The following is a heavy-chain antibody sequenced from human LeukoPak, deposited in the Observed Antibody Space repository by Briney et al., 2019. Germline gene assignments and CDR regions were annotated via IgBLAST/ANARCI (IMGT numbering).Heavy chain of an antibody. V-gene: IGHV5-51*01. CDR2: IYPGDSDT. CDR1: GYSFTSYW. D-gene: IGHD1-26*01. CDR3: ARLIVGATTDYFDY. J-gene: IGHJ4*02. Sequence: GESLKISCKGSGYSFTSYWIGCVRQMPEKLLECMEIIYPGDSDTRYSPSFQGQVSISADKSISTAYLQWSSLKASDTAMYYCARLIVGATTDYFDYWGQGTLVTVSS.